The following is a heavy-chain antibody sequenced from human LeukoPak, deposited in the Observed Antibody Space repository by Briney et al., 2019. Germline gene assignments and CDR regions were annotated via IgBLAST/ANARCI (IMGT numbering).Heavy chain of an antibody. CDR3: ARDLEYYDSSGYENFDY. CDR1: GYTFTSYG. CDR2: ISAYNGNT. Sequence: ASVKVSCKASGYTFTSYGISWVRQAPGQGLEWMGWISAYNGNTNYAQKLQGRVTMTTDTSTSTAYMELRSLRSDDTAVYYCARDLEYYDSSGYENFDYWGQGTLVTASS. V-gene: IGHV1-18*01. D-gene: IGHD3-22*01. J-gene: IGHJ4*02.